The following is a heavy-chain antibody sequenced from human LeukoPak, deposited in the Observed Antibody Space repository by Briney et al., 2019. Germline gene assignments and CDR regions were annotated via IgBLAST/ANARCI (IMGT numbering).Heavy chain of an antibody. Sequence: ASVKVSCKASGYTFTSYGISWVRQAPGQGLEWMGWISAYNGNTNYAQKLQGRVTMTTDTSTSTAYMELRSLRVDDTAVYYCQRITIFGVVIDFDYWGQGTLVAVSS. J-gene: IGHJ4*02. CDR1: GYTFTSYG. CDR3: QRITIFGVVIDFDY. CDR2: ISAYNGNT. V-gene: IGHV1-18*01. D-gene: IGHD3-3*01.